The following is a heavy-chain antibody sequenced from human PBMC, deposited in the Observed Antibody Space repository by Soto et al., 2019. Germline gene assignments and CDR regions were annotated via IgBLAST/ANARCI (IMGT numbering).Heavy chain of an antibody. D-gene: IGHD6-19*01. Sequence: GGDLRDPRGGSGGTLRRGANSVGRQAPGKGLEWVSAISGSGGSTYYADSVKGRFTISRDNSKNTLYLQMNSLRAEDTAVYYCAKDRSIAVAGTSAFDICGQGTMLSVSS. CDR1: GGTLRRGA. CDR3: AKDRSIAVAGTSAFDI. J-gene: IGHJ3*02. V-gene: IGHV3-23*01. CDR2: ISGSGGST.